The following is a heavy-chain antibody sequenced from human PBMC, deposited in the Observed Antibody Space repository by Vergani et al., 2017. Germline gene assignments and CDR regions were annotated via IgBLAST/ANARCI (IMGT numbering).Heavy chain of an antibody. CDR2: INPNSGGT. CDR1: GYTFTGYY. V-gene: IGHV1-2*02. D-gene: IGHD3-10*01. Sequence: QVQLVQSGAEVKKPGASVKVSCKASGYTFTGYYMHWVRQAPGQGLEWMGWINPNSGGTNYEQKFQGRVTMTRDTSISTAYMELSRLRSDDTSVYYCARGQYYYGSGIPPRRPXFDYWGQGTLVTVSS. CDR3: ARGQYYYGSGIPPRRPXFDY. J-gene: IGHJ4*02.